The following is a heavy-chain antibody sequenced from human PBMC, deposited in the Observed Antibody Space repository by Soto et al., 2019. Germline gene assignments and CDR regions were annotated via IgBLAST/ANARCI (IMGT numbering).Heavy chain of an antibody. CDR3: ARGYGSGLRVNYYYYYYMDV. CDR1: GGSISSGGYY. D-gene: IGHD3-10*01. J-gene: IGHJ6*03. V-gene: IGHV4-31*03. CDR2: IYYSGST. Sequence: QVQLQESGPGLVKPSQTLSLTCTVSGGSISSGGYYWSWIRQHPGKGLEWIGYIYYSGSTYYNPSLKSRVTISVDTSKNQFSLKLSSVTAADTAVYYCARGYGSGLRVNYYYYYYMDVWGKGTTVTVSS.